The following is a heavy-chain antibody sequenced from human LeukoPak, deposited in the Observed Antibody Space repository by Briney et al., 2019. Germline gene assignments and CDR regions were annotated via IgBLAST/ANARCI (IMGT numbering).Heavy chain of an antibody. CDR3: ARSHCISTSCYPDY. CDR2: INPNSGGT. D-gene: IGHD2-2*01. CDR1: GYTFTGYY. Sequence: ASVKVSCKASGYTFTGYYMHWVRQAPGPGFEWMGWINPNSGGTNYAQNFQGRVTMTRDTSISTAYMELSSLTSDDTAVYYCARSHCISTSCYPDYWGQGTLVTVSS. J-gene: IGHJ4*02. V-gene: IGHV1-2*02.